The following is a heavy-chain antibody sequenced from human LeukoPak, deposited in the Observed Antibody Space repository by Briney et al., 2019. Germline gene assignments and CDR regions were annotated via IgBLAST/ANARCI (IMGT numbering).Heavy chain of an antibody. CDR1: GFTFSSYA. CDR2: ISGSGGRT. CDR3: AKVGSFGVVISALDY. D-gene: IGHD3-3*01. Sequence: GGSLRLSCAASGFTFSSYAMSWVRQAPGKGLEWVSAISGSGGRTYSADSVKGRVTISRDTSKNTLYLQMNSLRAEDTAVYYCAKVGSFGVVISALDYWGQGTLVTVSS. V-gene: IGHV3-23*01. J-gene: IGHJ4*02.